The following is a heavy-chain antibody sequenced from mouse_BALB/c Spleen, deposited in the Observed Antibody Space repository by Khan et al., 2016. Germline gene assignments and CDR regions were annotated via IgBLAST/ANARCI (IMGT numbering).Heavy chain of an antibody. CDR1: GFAFSRYW. D-gene: IGHD2-14*01. CDR3: ARRGYDGYGFLDV. V-gene: IGHV4-1*02. Sequence: EVKLLESGGGLVQPGGSLKLSCAASGFAFSRYWMTWVRQAPGKGLEWIGEINPDSSTINYTSSLKDKFIIYSDNAKNTLYLQMSKVRAEETADAYGARRGYDGYGFLDVGGAGTTVTVSS. J-gene: IGHJ1*01. CDR2: INPDSSTI.